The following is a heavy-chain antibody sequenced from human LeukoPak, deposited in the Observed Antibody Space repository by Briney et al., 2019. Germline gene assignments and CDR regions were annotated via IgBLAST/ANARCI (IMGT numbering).Heavy chain of an antibody. D-gene: IGHD5-24*01. CDR1: GGSISSYY. V-gene: IGHV4-59*01. J-gene: IGHJ4*02. CDR2: IYYSGST. Sequence: SETLSLTCTVSGGSISSYYWSWIRQPPGKGLEWIGYIYYSGSTNYNPSLKSRVTISVDTSKNQFSLKLSSVTAADTAVYYCARVAAATTNPRFDYWGPGTLVTVSS. CDR3: ARVAAATTNPRFDY.